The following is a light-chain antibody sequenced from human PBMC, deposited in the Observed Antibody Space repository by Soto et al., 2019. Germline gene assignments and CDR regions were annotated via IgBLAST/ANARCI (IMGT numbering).Light chain of an antibody. CDR1: QSISSW. J-gene: IGKJ1*01. Sequence: DIQMTQSPSTLCASVGDRVTITCRASQSISSWLAWYQQKPGKAPKLLIYDASSLESGVPSRFSGSGSGTEFTLTISSLQPDDFATYYCQQYNSYLFGQGTKVEIK. CDR2: DAS. V-gene: IGKV1-5*01. CDR3: QQYNSYL.